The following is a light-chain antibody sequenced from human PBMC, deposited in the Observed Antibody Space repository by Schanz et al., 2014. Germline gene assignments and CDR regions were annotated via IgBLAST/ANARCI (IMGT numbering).Light chain of an antibody. CDR3: AAWDDSLNGRGV. J-gene: IGLJ3*02. CDR2: GNS. CDR1: SSNIGAGYD. Sequence: QSVLTQPPSMSGAPGQRVTISCTGSSSNIGAGYDVHWYQQLPGTAPKLLIYGNSNRPSGVPDRISGSKSDTSASLAITGLQSEDEADYYCAAWDDSLNGRGVFGGGTKVTVL. V-gene: IGLV1-40*01.